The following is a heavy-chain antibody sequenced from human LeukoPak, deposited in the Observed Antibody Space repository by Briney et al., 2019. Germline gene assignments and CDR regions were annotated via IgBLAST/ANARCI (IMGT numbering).Heavy chain of an antibody. Sequence: SETLSLTCSVSGGSTSSYYWSWIRQPPGKGLQWIGYIYYSGSTNYNPSLKSRVTISVDTSKNQFSLKLSSVTAADTAVYYCARDQLDWFDPWGQGTLVTVSS. V-gene: IGHV4-59*01. J-gene: IGHJ5*02. CDR2: IYYSGST. CDR3: ARDQLDWFDP. D-gene: IGHD5-24*01. CDR1: GGSTSSYY.